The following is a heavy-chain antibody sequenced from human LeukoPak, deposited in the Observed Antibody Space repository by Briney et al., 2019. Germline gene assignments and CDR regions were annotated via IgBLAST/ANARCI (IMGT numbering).Heavy chain of an antibody. J-gene: IGHJ4*02. CDR2: ISSSSSTI. CDR1: GFTFSSYS. D-gene: IGHD6-13*01. V-gene: IGHV3-48*04. CDR3: ARDCYSSTTSFDY. Sequence: GGSLRLSCAASGFTFSSYSMNWVRQAPGKGLEWVSYISSSSSTIYYADSVKGRFTISRDNPKNSLYLQMNSLRAEDTAVYYCARDCYSSTTSFDYWGQGTLVTVSS.